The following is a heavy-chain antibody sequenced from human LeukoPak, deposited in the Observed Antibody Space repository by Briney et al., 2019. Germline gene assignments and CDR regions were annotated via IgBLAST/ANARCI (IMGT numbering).Heavy chain of an antibody. CDR3: ARLYRNDVPDAFDI. V-gene: IGHV5-51*01. D-gene: IGHD1-1*01. Sequence: GESQKISCKGSGYSFTSYWIGWVRQMPGKLLEWMGIIYPGDSDTRYSPPFQGQVTISADESISTAYLQWSSLKASDTAMYYCARLYRNDVPDAFDIWGQGTMVTVSS. J-gene: IGHJ3*02. CDR2: IYPGDSDT. CDR1: GYSFTSYW.